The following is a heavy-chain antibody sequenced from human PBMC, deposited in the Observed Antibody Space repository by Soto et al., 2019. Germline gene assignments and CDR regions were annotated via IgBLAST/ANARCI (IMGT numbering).Heavy chain of an antibody. J-gene: IGHJ6*02. Sequence: QVQLVQSGAEVKKPGSSVKVSCKASGGTFSSYAISWVRQAPGQGLEWMGGIIPIFGTANYAQKFQGRVTITADESXXAXYXXLSSLRSEDTAVYYCATLYCISTSCYGTYYYGMDVWGQGTTVTVSS. CDR3: ATLYCISTSCYGTYYYGMDV. V-gene: IGHV1-69*12. CDR1: GGTFSSYA. CDR2: IIPIFGTA. D-gene: IGHD2-2*01.